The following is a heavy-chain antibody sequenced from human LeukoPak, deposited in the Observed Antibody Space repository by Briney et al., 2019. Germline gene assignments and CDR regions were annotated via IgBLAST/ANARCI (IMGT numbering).Heavy chain of an antibody. CDR3: AREQAGDQNFDY. J-gene: IGHJ4*02. Sequence: SQTLSLTCAISGDSVSSNTAAWNWIRQSPSRGLEWLGRTYYRSKRYNNYAGSVKSRISINPDTSKNQFSLQLKSVTPGDTAVYYCAREQAGDQNFDYWGEGTLVTVSS. D-gene: IGHD7-27*01. CDR1: GDSVSSNTAA. V-gene: IGHV6-1*01. CDR2: TYYRSKRYN.